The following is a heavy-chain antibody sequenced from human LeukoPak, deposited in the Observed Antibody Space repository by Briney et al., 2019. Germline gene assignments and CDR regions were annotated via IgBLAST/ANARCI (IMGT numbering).Heavy chain of an antibody. CDR3: ARVGSNCGGDCYPYAFDV. CDR2: INSDGSST. CDR1: GFIFSNYW. V-gene: IGHV3-74*01. Sequence: KTGGSLRLSCAASGFIFSNYWMYWVRQAPGKGLVRVSHINSDGSSTTYADSVKGRFTVSRDNAKNMLYLEMNSLSAEDTAVYYCARVGSNCGGDCYPYAFDVWGQGTVVTVSS. D-gene: IGHD2-21*02. J-gene: IGHJ3*01.